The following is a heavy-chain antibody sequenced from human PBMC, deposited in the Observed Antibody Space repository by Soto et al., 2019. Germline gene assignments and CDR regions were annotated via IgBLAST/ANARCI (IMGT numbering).Heavy chain of an antibody. CDR1: GYSFTSYW. J-gene: IGHJ6*03. D-gene: IGHD4-4*01. V-gene: IGHV5-51*01. Sequence: PGESLKISCKGSGYSFTSYWIGWVRQMPGKGLEWMGIIYPGDSDTRYSPSFQGQVTISADKSISTAYLQWSSLKASDTAMYYCGLTLHDYSNYGYYYYYMDVWGKGTTVTVSS. CDR3: GLTLHDYSNYGYYYYYMDV. CDR2: IYPGDSDT.